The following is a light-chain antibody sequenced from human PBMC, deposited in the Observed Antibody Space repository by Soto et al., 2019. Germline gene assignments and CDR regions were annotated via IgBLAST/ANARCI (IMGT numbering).Light chain of an antibody. CDR2: EVN. Sequence: QSALTQPASVSGSPGQSITISCTGTSSDVGAYNHVSWYQQHPGTVHKVMIYEVNNRPSGVSNRFSSSKSGNTASLTISGLPAEDEATYYGSSFTSGGTWVFGGGTKLTVL. V-gene: IGLV2-14*03. J-gene: IGLJ3*02. CDR1: SSDVGAYNH. CDR3: SSFTSGGTWV.